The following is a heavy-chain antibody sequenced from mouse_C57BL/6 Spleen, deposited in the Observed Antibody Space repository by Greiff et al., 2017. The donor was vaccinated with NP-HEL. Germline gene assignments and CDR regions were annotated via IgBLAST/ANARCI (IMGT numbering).Heavy chain of an antibody. CDR3: ARRVLLHYYAMDY. J-gene: IGHJ4*01. CDR1: GFTFSDYG. D-gene: IGHD2-10*01. CDR2: ISRGSSTI. V-gene: IGHV5-17*01. Sequence: EVQRVESGGGLVKPGGSLKLSCAASGFTFSDYGMHWVRQAPEKGLEWVAYISRGSSTIYYADTVKGRFTISRDNAKNTVFLQMTSLRSEDTAMYYCARRVLLHYYAMDYLGQGTSVTVSS.